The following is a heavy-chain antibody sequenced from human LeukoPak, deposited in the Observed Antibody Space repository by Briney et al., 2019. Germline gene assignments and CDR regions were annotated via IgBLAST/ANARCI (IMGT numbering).Heavy chain of an antibody. CDR2: IWYDASNK. CDR1: GFTFSNYG. Sequence: PGGSLRLSCAASGFTFSNYGMHWVRQAPGKGLEWVAVIWYDASNKFYGDSVRGRFTISRDNSKNTLFLQMSSLRAEDTAVYYCAREGGYDPFEYWGQGTLVTVSS. J-gene: IGHJ4*02. D-gene: IGHD5-12*01. V-gene: IGHV3-33*01. CDR3: AREGGYDPFEY.